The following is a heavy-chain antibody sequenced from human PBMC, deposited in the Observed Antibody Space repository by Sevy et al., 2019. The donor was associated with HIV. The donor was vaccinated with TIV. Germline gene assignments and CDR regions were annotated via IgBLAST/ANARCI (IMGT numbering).Heavy chain of an antibody. CDR1: GFTFSSYG. CDR3: ARAGNVVVAATEGRYFDY. CDR2: IWYDGSNK. Sequence: GGSLRLSCAASGFTFSSYGMHWVRQAPGKGLEWVAVIWYDGSNKYYADSMKGRFTISRDNSKNTLYLQMNSLRAEDTAVYYCARAGNVVVAATEGRYFDYWGQGTLVTVSS. V-gene: IGHV3-33*01. D-gene: IGHD2-15*01. J-gene: IGHJ4*02.